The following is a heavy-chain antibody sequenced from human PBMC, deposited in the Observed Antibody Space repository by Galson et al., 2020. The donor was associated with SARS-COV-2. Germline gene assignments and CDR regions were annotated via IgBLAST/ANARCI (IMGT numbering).Heavy chain of an antibody. D-gene: IGHD3-9*01. V-gene: IGHV3-33*01. J-gene: IGHJ6*02. Sequence: GGSLRLSCAASGFTFSSYGMHWVRQAPGKGLEWVAVIWYDGSNKYYADSVKGRFTISRDNSKNTLYLQMNSLRAEDTAVYYCARDGRAYNDILTGYYQTRYYYYGMDVWGQGTTVTVSS. CDR2: IWYDGSNK. CDR1: GFTFSSYG. CDR3: ARDGRAYNDILTGYYQTRYYYYGMDV.